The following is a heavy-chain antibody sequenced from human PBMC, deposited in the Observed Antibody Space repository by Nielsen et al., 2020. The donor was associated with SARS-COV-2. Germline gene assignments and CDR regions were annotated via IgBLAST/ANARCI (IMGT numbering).Heavy chain of an antibody. CDR3: AREMNSEKAFDI. Sequence: GESLKISCAASGFSFSGYAMTWVRQAPGKGLEWVSSISGSGGGTYYADSVKGRFTISRDNAKNSLYLQMNSLRAEDTAVYYCAREMNSEKAFDIWGQGTMVTVSS. V-gene: IGHV3-23*01. CDR1: GFSFSGYA. D-gene: IGHD5-24*01. J-gene: IGHJ3*02. CDR2: ISGSGGGT.